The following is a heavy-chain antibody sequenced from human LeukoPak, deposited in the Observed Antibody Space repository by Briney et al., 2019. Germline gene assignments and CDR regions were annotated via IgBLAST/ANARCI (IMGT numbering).Heavy chain of an antibody. CDR2: IYSGGST. Sequence: GGSLRLSCAASGFTVSSNYMSWVRQAPGKGLEWVSVIYSGGSTYYADSVKGRFTISRDNSKNTLYLQMNSLRAEDTAVYYCARGNYNYYMDVWGKGTTVTVSS. CDR1: GFTVSSNY. CDR3: ARGNYNYYMDV. V-gene: IGHV3-53*01. J-gene: IGHJ6*03.